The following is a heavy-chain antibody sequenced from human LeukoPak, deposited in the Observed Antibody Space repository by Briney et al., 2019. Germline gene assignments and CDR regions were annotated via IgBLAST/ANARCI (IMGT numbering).Heavy chain of an antibody. J-gene: IGHJ4*02. Sequence: PGGPLRLSCSASGFSFSDSYMSWFRLSPEKGLEWIAYITSSGTTTEYADSVKGRFTISRVNAKNSLYLQMNSLRPEDTAVYYCGRDPDYGDPYWGQGTLVTVSS. CDR1: GFSFSDSY. V-gene: IGHV3-11*01. CDR3: GRDPDYGDPY. CDR2: ITSSGTTT. D-gene: IGHD4/OR15-4a*01.